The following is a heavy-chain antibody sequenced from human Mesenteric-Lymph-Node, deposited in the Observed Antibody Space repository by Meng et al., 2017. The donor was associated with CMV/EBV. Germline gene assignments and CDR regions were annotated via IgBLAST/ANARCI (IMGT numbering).Heavy chain of an antibody. Sequence: GGSLRLSCAASGITFSSNWMSWVREAPGKGLEWVANIKEDGSEKYYVESVKGRFTISRDNAKKSLYLQMNSLRAEDTAVYYCARAHDFWRSPYNDYWGQGTLVTVSS. CDR3: ARAHDFWRSPYNDY. V-gene: IGHV3-7*01. CDR1: GITFSSNW. CDR2: IKEDGSEK. J-gene: IGHJ4*02. D-gene: IGHD3-3*01.